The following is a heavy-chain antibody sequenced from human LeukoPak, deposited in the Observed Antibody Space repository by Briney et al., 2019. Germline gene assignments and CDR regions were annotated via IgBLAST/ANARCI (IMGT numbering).Heavy chain of an antibody. Sequence: GASVKVSCKASGYTFTSYDINWVRQATGQGLEWMGWMNPNSGNTGYAQKFQGRVTMTRNTSISTAYMELSSLRSEDTAVYYCARVRLNTAMEFNWFDPWGQGTQVTVSS. CDR2: MNPNSGNT. V-gene: IGHV1-8*01. J-gene: IGHJ5*02. CDR1: GYTFTSYD. D-gene: IGHD5-18*01. CDR3: ARVRLNTAMEFNWFDP.